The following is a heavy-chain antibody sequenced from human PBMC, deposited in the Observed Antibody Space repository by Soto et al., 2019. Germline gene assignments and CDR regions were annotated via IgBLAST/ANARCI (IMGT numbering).Heavy chain of an antibody. V-gene: IGHV4-59*01. Sequence: PSETLSLTCTVSGGSISSYYWSWIRQPPGKGLEWIGYIYYSGSTNYNPSLKSRVTISVDTSKNQFSLRLSSVTAADTAVYYCARGRVVASPGMDVWAKGPRSPSP. CDR3: ARGRVVASPGMDV. CDR2: IYYSGST. D-gene: IGHD2-15*01. CDR1: GGSISSYY. J-gene: IGHJ6*02.